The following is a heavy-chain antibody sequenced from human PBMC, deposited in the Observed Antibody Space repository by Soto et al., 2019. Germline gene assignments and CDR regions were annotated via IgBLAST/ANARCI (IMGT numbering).Heavy chain of an antibody. CDR1: GGTFSSYA. CDR2: IIPIFGTA. CDR3: ARQTPNDSSGYPLS. V-gene: IGHV1-69*13. D-gene: IGHD3-22*01. Sequence: GASVKVSCKASGGTFSSYAISWVRQAPGQGLEWMGGIIPIFGTANYAQKFQGRVTITADESTSTAYMELSSLRSEGTAVYYCARQTPNDSSGYPLSWGQGTLVTVSS. J-gene: IGHJ4*02.